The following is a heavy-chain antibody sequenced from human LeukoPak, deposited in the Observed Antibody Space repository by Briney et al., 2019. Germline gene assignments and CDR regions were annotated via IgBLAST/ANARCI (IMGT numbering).Heavy chain of an antibody. CDR1: GYTFTSYD. J-gene: IGHJ5*02. CDR2: MNPNSGNT. CDR3: ARGGPQYPKGWFDP. D-gene: IGHD2-2*02. V-gene: IGHV1-8*01. Sequence: ASVKVSCKASGYTFTSYDINWVRQATGQGLEWMGWMNPNSGNTGYAQKFQGRATMTRNTSITTAYMELSSLRSEDTAVYYCARGGPQYPKGWFDPWGQGTLVTVSS.